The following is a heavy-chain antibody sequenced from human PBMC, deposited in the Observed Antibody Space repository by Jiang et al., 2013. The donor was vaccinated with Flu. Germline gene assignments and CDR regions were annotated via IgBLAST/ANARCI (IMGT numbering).Heavy chain of an antibody. J-gene: IGHJ6*03. V-gene: IGHV1-58*01. CDR1: GFTFSNSI. D-gene: IGHD1-1*01. CDR3: AAAPXYRLEGHQFYDYYYVDV. CDR2: IVVGSGTT. Sequence: EVKKPGTSVKVSCEASGFTFSNSIVQWVRQARGQRLEWVGWIVVGSGTTDYAQQFQGRVTITRDMSTSTAYMELNSLRSEDTAVYFCAAAPXYRLEGHQFYDYYYVDVWGEGTTVTV.